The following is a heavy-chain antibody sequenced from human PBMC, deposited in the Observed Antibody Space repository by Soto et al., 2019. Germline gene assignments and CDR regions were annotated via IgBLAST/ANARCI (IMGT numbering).Heavy chain of an antibody. CDR1: GFTFSSYS. CDR2: ISRSAGNT. J-gene: IGHJ3*02. CDR3: ARDQVPGLDAFDI. Sequence: GSLRLSCAASGFTFSSYSMNWVRQAPGKGLEWVPSISRSAGNTYYADSVKGRFTISRDNAKNSMYLQMNSLRAEDTAVYYCARDQVPGLDAFDIWGQGTMVTVSS. V-gene: IGHV3-21*01.